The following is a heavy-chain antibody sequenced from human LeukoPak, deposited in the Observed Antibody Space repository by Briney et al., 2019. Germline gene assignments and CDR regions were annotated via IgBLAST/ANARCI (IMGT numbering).Heavy chain of an antibody. CDR3: ARADYGDPLDY. Sequence: GASVKVSCMASGYTFTSYGISWVRQAPGQALEWMGWISAYNGNTNYAQKLQGRVTMTTDTSTSTAYMELRSLRSDDTAVYYCARADYGDPLDYWGQGTLVTVSS. CDR1: GYTFTSYG. J-gene: IGHJ4*02. CDR2: ISAYNGNT. V-gene: IGHV1-18*01. D-gene: IGHD4-17*01.